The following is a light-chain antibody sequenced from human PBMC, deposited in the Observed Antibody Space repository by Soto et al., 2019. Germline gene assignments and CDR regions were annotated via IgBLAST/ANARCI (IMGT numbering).Light chain of an antibody. CDR1: QCITNH. J-gene: IGKJ5*01. CDR3: QQLHGYPIT. CDR2: AAS. Sequence: IQLTQSPSSLSASVGDRITITCRASQCITNHLAWYQQKPGKAPKLLIYAASTLQGGVPSRFSGSGSGTDFTLTISSLQPEDFATYFCQQLHGYPITFGQGTRLEIK. V-gene: IGKV1-9*01.